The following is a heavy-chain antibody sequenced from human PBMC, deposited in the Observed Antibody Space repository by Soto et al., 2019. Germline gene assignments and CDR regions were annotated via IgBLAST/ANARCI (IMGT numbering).Heavy chain of an antibody. V-gene: IGHV3-9*01. CDR2: ISWNSGYI. Sequence: EVQLVESGGGLVQPGRSLRLSCVASGFTFDESVMHWVRQVSGKGLEWVSGISWNSGYIGYADSVEGRFTISRDNAKNSLYLQMNSLRGEDTALYYCAKGATRFIDYWGQGNLVTVSS. CDR3: AKGATRFIDY. CDR1: GFTFDESV. J-gene: IGHJ4*02. D-gene: IGHD3-10*01.